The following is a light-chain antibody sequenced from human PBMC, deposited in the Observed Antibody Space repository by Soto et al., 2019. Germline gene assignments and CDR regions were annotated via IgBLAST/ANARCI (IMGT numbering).Light chain of an antibody. J-gene: IGLJ2*01. CDR2: EVT. Sequence: QSALTQPASVSGSLGQSITISCTGTSSDVGAYNYVSWYQQHPDKAPKLLMFEVTNRPSGVSGRFSGSKSGITASLSISGLQPEDEADYYCTSYSSSSTVLFGGGTKLTVL. CDR3: TSYSSSSTVL. V-gene: IGLV2-14*01. CDR1: SSDVGAYNY.